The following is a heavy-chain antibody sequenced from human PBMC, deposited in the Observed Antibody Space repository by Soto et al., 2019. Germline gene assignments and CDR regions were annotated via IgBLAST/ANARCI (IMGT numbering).Heavy chain of an antibody. V-gene: IGHV1-69*02. CDR3: ARAARIQLWHYYFDY. CDR2: IIPILGIA. CDR1: GGTFSSYT. Sequence: QVQLVQSGAEVKKPGSSVKVSCKASGGTFSSYTISWVRQAPGQGLEWMGRIIPILGIANYAQKFQGRVTITADKYTSTAYMELSSLRSEDTAVYYCARAARIQLWHYYFDYWGQGTLVTVSS. D-gene: IGHD5-18*01. J-gene: IGHJ4*02.